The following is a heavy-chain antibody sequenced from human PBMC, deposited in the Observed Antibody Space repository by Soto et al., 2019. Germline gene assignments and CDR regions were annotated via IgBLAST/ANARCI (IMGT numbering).Heavy chain of an antibody. CDR3: ARSHIVPHLLMSAYDY. D-gene: IGHD2-21*01. CDR1: GGSISSGGYS. V-gene: IGHV4-30-2*01. CDR2: IYHSGST. Sequence: PSETLSLTCAVSGGSISSGGYSWSWIRQPPGKGLEWIGYIYHSGSTYYNPSLKSRVTISLDTSKNQFSLKLSSVTAADTAVYYCARSHIVPHLLMSAYDYWGQGTLVTVSS. J-gene: IGHJ4*02.